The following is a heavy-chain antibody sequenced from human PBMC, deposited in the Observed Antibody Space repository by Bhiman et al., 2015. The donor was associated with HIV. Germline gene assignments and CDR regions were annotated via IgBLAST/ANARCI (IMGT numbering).Heavy chain of an antibody. J-gene: IGHJ3*02. CDR1: GFTFRSYE. CDR3: ARDLLDGRHYYDSSGYYLDAFDI. D-gene: IGHD3-22*01. CDR2: ISSSGGTI. V-gene: IGHV3-48*03. Sequence: EVQLVESGGGLVQPGGSLRLSCAASGFTFRSYEMNWVRQAPGRGLEWLSYISSSGGTIYYADSVKGRFTISRDNAKNSLYLQMNSLRAEDTAVYYCARDLLDGRHYYDSSGYYLDAFDIWGQGTMVTVSS.